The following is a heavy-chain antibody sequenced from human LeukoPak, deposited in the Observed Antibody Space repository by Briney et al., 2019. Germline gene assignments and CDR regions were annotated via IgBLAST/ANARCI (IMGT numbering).Heavy chain of an antibody. J-gene: IGHJ4*02. Sequence: ASVKVSCKASGYTFTSYGISWVRQAPGQGLEWMGWISAYNGNTNYAQKLQGRVTMTTDTSTSTAYMELRSLRSDDTAVYYCARYHCPAGVCDGFDYWGLGTLVTVST. D-gene: IGHD2-8*02. CDR3: ARYHCPAGVCDGFDY. V-gene: IGHV1-18*01. CDR1: GYTFTSYG. CDR2: ISAYNGNT.